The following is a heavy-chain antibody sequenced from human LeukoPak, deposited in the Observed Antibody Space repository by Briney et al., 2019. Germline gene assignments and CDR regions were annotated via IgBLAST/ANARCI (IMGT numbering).Heavy chain of an antibody. V-gene: IGHV3-7*01. D-gene: IGHD3-10*01. CDR1: GFTFSSYW. J-gene: IGHJ6*02. CDR3: ARVELWFGEHAGYYYYGMDV. CDR2: IKQDGSEK. Sequence: PGGSLRLSCAASGFTFSSYWISWVRQAPGKGLEWVANIKQDGSEKYYVDSVKGRFTISRDNAKNSLYLQMNSLRAEDTAVYYCARVELWFGEHAGYYYYGMDVWGQGTTVTVSS.